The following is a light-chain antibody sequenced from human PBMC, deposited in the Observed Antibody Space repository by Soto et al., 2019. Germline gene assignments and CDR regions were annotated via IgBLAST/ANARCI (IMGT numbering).Light chain of an antibody. V-gene: IGLV1-44*01. CDR1: SSNIGRNT. CDR3: AAWDDSLSGSVV. J-gene: IGLJ2*01. Sequence: QSVLTQPPSASGTPGQRVTISCSGSSSNIGRNTVSWYQRLPGTAPKLLICGINKRPSGVPDRFSGSTSGTSASLAISGLQSDDEAIYYCAAWDDSLSGSVVFGGGTKLTVL. CDR2: GIN.